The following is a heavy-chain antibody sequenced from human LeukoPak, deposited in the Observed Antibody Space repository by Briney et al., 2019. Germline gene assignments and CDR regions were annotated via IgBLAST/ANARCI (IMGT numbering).Heavy chain of an antibody. V-gene: IGHV1-2*02. J-gene: IGHJ4*02. CDR2: INPKSGGT. D-gene: IGHD3-22*01. CDR1: GYTFTGYY. Sequence: VASVKVSCKASGYTFTGYYMHWVRQAPGQGLEWVGWINPKSGGTNYAQKFQVGVTMTRDTSISTAYMELSRLRSDDTAVYYCAPAGYSYGSSGSYYFDYWGPGTLVTVSS. CDR3: APAGYSYGSSGSYYFDY.